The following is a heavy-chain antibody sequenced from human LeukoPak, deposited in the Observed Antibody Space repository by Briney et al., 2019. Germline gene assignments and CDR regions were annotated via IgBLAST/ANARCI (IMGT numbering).Heavy chain of an antibody. CDR2: INPSGGST. Sequence: ASVKVSCKASGYTFTSYYMHWVRQAPGQGLEWMGIINPSGGSTSYAQKFQGRVTMTTDTSTSTAYMELRSLRSDDTAVYYCARDQSPGIAVAGPNWFDPWGQGTLVTVSS. J-gene: IGHJ5*02. D-gene: IGHD6-19*01. CDR3: ARDQSPGIAVAGPNWFDP. CDR1: GYTFTSYY. V-gene: IGHV1-46*01.